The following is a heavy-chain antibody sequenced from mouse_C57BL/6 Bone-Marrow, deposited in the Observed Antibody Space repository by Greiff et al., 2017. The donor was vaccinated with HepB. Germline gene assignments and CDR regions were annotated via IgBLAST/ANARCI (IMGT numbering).Heavy chain of an antibody. CDR1: GYTFTDYY. Sequence: QVQLKESGAELVRPGASVKLSCKASGYTFTDYYINWVKQRPGQGLEWIARIYPGSGNTYYNEKFKGKATLTAEKSSSTAYMQLSSLTSEDSAVYLCARSGTVVATRYFDVWGTGTTVTVSS. D-gene: IGHD1-1*01. CDR2: IYPGSGNT. J-gene: IGHJ1*03. V-gene: IGHV1-76*01. CDR3: ARSGTVVATRYFDV.